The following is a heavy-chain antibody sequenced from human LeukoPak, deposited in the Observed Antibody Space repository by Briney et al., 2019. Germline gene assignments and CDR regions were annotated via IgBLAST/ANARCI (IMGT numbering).Heavy chain of an antibody. D-gene: IGHD5-12*01. V-gene: IGHV3-23*01. CDR3: AKVSDSGYDQDDY. CDR1: GFTFSSYA. Sequence: GGSLRLSCAASGFTFSSYAMSWVCQAPGKGLEWVSAISGSGGSTYYADSVKGRFTISRDNSKNTLYLQMNSLRAEDTAVYYCAKVSDSGYDQDDYWGQGTLVTVSS. CDR2: ISGSGGST. J-gene: IGHJ4*02.